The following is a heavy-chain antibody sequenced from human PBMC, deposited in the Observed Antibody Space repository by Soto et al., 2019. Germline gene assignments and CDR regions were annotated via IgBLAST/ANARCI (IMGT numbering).Heavy chain of an antibody. V-gene: IGHV1-2*02. CDR1: GYAFTGYY. CDR3: ARESGHLRYYGMDV. Sequence: ASVKGSCKAAGYAFTGYYMHWVRQAPGQGLEWMGWINPNSGGTNYAQKFQGRVTMTRDTSISTAYMELSRLRSDDTAVYYCARESGHLRYYGMDVWGQGTTVTVSS. D-gene: IGHD3-3*01. J-gene: IGHJ6*02. CDR2: INPNSGGT.